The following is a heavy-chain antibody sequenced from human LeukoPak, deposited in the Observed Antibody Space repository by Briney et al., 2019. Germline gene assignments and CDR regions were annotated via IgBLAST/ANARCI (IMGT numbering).Heavy chain of an antibody. V-gene: IGHV3-7*01. D-gene: IGHD6-25*01. CDR2: IKQDGSEK. J-gene: IGHJ4*02. CDR1: GFSFGDYA. Sequence: GGSLRLSCTASGFSFGDYAMSWVRQAPGKGLEWVANIKQDGSEKYYVDSVKGRFTISRDNAKNSLYLQMNSLRAEDTAVYYCARDTLTADSDYWGQGTLVTVSS. CDR3: ARDTLTADSDY.